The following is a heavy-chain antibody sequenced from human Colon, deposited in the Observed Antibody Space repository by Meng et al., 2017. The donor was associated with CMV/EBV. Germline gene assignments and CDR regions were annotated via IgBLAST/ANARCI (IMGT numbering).Heavy chain of an antibody. Sequence: ASVKVSCKASGYTFTGYYMHWVRQAPRQGLEWMGWINPNSGGTNYAQKFQGRVTMTRDTSISTAYMELSRLRSDDTAVYYCARGRGIAARGDYWGQGTLVTVSS. CDR3: ARGRGIAARGDY. J-gene: IGHJ4*02. V-gene: IGHV1-2*02. CDR2: INPNSGGT. D-gene: IGHD6-6*01. CDR1: GYTFTGYY.